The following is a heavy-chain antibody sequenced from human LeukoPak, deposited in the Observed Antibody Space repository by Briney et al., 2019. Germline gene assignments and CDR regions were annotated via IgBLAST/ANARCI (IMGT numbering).Heavy chain of an antibody. CDR2: ISGDGGST. J-gene: IGHJ4*02. CDR3: AKGYQYQLLLVGY. V-gene: IGHV3-43*02. D-gene: IGHD2-2*01. Sequence: GGSLRLSCAASGFTFDDYAMHGVRQAPGKGLEWVSLISGDGGSTYYADSVKGRFTISRDNSKNSLYLQMNSLRIEDTALYYCAKGYQYQLLLVGYWGQGTLVTVSS. CDR1: GFTFDDYA.